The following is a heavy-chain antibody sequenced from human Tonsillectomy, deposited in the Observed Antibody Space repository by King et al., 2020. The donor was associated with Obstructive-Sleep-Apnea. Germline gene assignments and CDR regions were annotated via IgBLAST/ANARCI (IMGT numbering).Heavy chain of an antibody. J-gene: IGHJ4*02. CDR1: GGSISNINYY. Sequence: QLQESGPGLVKPSETLSLTCTVSGGSISNINYYWGWIRQPPGKGLEWIGSIYYSGSTYYNPSLKSRVTISVDTSKNQFSLKLSSVTAADTAVYYCARERDPNHSYHSYTHLPPDYWGQGTLVTVSS. CDR2: IYYSGST. D-gene: IGHD3-22*01. V-gene: IGHV4-39*07. CDR3: ARERDPNHSYHSYTHLPPDY.